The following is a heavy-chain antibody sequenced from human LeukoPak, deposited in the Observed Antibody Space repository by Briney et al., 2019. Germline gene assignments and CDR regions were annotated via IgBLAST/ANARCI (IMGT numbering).Heavy chain of an antibody. D-gene: IGHD2-8*01. CDR2: IWYDGSNK. CDR1: GFTFSSYG. J-gene: IGHJ3*02. CDR3: ARVMERRLAPDAFDI. V-gene: IGHV3-33*01. Sequence: GGSLRLSCAASGFTFSSYGMHWVRQAPGKGLEWVAVIWYDGSNKYYADSVKGRFTISRDNSKNTLYLQMNSLRAEDTAVYYCARVMERRLAPDAFDIWGQGTMVTVSS.